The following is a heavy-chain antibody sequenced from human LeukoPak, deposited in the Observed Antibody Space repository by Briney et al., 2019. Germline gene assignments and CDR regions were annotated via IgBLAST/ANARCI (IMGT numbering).Heavy chain of an antibody. J-gene: IGHJ4*02. D-gene: IGHD2-21*02. V-gene: IGHV3-23*01. CDR2: ISGSGGGT. Sequence: PGGSLRLSCAASGFTFRSYAMSWARLAPGKGLEGVSTISGSGGGTWYPDSVKGRFTISRDNSKNTLWLHMTSLRAADTSLCDCATGSYTGDSGRTSDDYWYWGTGVIVS. CDR3: ATGSYTGDSGRTSDDY. CDR1: GFTFRSYA.